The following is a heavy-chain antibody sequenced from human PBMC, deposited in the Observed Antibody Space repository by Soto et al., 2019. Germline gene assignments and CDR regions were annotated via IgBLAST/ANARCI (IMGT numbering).Heavy chain of an antibody. V-gene: IGHV3-30-3*01. J-gene: IGHJ4*02. CDR3: ARDIYRGSYLPFDY. CDR1: GFTFSSYA. D-gene: IGHD1-26*01. CDR2: ISYDGSNK. Sequence: GGSLRLSCAASGFTFSSYAMHWVRQAPGKGLEWVAVISYDGSNKYYADSVKGRFTISRDNSKNTLYLQMNSLRAEDTAVYYCARDIYRGSYLPFDYWGQGTLVTVSS.